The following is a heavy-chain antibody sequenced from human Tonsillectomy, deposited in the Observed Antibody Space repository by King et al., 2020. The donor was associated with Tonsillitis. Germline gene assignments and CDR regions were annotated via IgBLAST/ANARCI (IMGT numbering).Heavy chain of an antibody. Sequence: VQLVESGGGVVQPGRSLRLSCAASGFIFSSYGMHWVRQAPGKGLEWVAVIGYDGRNEYYADSAKDRFTISRDNSKNTVYLQMNSLRAEDTAMYYCARGDPEYSSTSAGGYFDYWGQGTLVTVSS. V-gene: IGHV3-33*01. CDR3: ARGDPEYSSTSAGGYFDY. J-gene: IGHJ4*02. CDR1: GFIFSSYG. CDR2: IGYDGRNE. D-gene: IGHD6-6*01.